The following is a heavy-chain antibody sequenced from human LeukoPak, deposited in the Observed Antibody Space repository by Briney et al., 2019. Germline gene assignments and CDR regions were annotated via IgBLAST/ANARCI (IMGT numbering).Heavy chain of an antibody. CDR3: ARHRTINWGSLGYFDY. Sequence: SETLSLTCTVSGGSISGSSYYWGWIRQPPGKGLEWIGSIYYSGSTYYNPSLKSRVTISVDTSKNQFSLKLSSVTAADTAVYYCARHRTINWGSLGYFDYWGQGTLVTVSS. CDR1: GGSISGSSYY. V-gene: IGHV4-39*01. CDR2: IYYSGST. D-gene: IGHD7-27*01. J-gene: IGHJ4*02.